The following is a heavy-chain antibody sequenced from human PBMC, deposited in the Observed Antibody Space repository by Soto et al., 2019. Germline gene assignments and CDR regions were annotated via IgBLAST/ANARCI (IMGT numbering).Heavy chain of an antibody. CDR3: ARAPLIYDFWSGYSGGMDV. CDR1: GFTFSSYG. Sequence: GGSLRLSCAASGFTFSSYGMHWVRQAPGKGLEWVAVIWYGGSNKYYAYSVKGTFTISRDNSKNTLYLQMNSLRAEDTAVYYCARAPLIYDFWSGYSGGMDVWGQGTTVTVSS. J-gene: IGHJ6*02. D-gene: IGHD3-3*01. CDR2: IWYGGSNK. V-gene: IGHV3-33*01.